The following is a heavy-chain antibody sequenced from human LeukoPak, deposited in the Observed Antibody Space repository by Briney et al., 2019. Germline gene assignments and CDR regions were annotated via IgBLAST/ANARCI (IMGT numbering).Heavy chain of an antibody. J-gene: IGHJ3*02. V-gene: IGHV3-11*04. CDR3: ARDLGPYNTSPNSGAFDI. Sequence: RGSLRLSCAASGFTFSDYYMAWIRQAPGKGLECISYLSRRGGTIYYADSVKGRFTVSWDNAKNSFYLQMNSLRAEDTAVFYCARDLGPYNTSPNSGAFDIWGQGTMVTVSS. D-gene: IGHD1-14*01. CDR2: LSRRGGTI. CDR1: GFTFSDYY.